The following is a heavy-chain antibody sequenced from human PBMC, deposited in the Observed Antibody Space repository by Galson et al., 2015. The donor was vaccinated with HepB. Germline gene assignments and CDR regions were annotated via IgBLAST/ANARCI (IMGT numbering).Heavy chain of an antibody. D-gene: IGHD1-26*01. CDR2: ISWDGGST. J-gene: IGHJ4*02. Sequence: SLRLACAASGFTFDDYTMHWVRQAPGKGLEWVSLISWDGGSTYYADTVKGRLTISRDNSKNSLYLQMNSLRTEDTALYYCAKDLVGASGYFDYWGQGTLVTVSS. CDR3: AKDLVGASGYFDY. V-gene: IGHV3-43*01. CDR1: GFTFDDYT.